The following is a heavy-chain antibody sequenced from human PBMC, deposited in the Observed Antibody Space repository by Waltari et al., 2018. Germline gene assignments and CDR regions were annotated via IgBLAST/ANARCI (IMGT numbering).Heavy chain of an antibody. J-gene: IGHJ4*02. CDR2: INPNTGGT. Sequence: QVHLVHSGAEMRMPGASVKVSCKASGYPFTGYYIPGVRPAPGQGLEWMGWINPNTGGTNCAQDFQGSVTMTRDTSISTAYMELTRLRFDDTAVYYCARVDSGTYTSLDSWGQGTLVTVSS. CDR3: ARVDSGTYTSLDS. CDR1: GYPFTGYY. D-gene: IGHD1-26*01. V-gene: IGHV1-2*02.